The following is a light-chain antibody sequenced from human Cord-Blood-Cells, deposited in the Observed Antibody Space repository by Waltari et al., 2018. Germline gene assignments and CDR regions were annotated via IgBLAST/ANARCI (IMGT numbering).Light chain of an antibody. CDR3: QQYDNLPIT. Sequence: IQMTQSPSSLSASVGERVTITCQASQDIRNYLNWYQQKPGKAPKLLIYDASKLETGIPSRFSGSGSGTDFTFTISSLQPEDIATYYCQQYDNLPITFGQGTRLEIK. CDR2: DAS. CDR1: QDIRNY. J-gene: IGKJ5*01. V-gene: IGKV1-33*01.